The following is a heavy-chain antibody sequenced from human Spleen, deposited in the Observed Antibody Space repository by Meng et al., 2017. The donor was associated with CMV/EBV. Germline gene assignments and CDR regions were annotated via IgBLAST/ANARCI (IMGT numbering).Heavy chain of an antibody. V-gene: IGHV4-39*07. CDR1: GGSISSSSFC. CDR2: IYYSGST. Sequence: SGGSISSSSFCWGWIRQPPGKGLEWIGSIYYSGSTYYNPSLKSRVTISVDTSKNQFSLKLSSVTAADTAVYYCARDQYGSGSSLIDYWGQGTLVTVSS. CDR3: ARDQYGSGSSLIDY. J-gene: IGHJ4*02. D-gene: IGHD3-10*01.